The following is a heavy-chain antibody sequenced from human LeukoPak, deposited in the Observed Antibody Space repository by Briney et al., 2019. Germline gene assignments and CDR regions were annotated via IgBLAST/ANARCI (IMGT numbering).Heavy chain of an antibody. D-gene: IGHD3-22*01. Sequence: TSETLSLTCAVSGGSFSGYYWYWIRQPPGKGLEWIGEINHGESTDYNPSLKSRATLSVDTSKNQFSLKLTSVTVADTAVYYCARGRTYYYDTSGYYPSIYYGMDVWGQGTTVIVSS. CDR2: INHGEST. J-gene: IGHJ6*02. CDR3: ARGRTYYYDTSGYYPSIYYGMDV. CDR1: GGSFSGYY. V-gene: IGHV4-34*01.